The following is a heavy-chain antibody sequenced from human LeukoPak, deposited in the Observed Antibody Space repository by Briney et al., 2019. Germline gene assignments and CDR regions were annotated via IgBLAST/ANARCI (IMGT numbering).Heavy chain of an antibody. Sequence: SETLSLTCAVYGGSFSGYYWSWIRQHPGKGLEWIGYIYYSGSTYYNPSLKSRVTISVDTSKNQFSLKLSSVTAADTAVYYCARVEGTVTSLFDYWGQGTLVTVSS. V-gene: IGHV4-31*11. CDR3: ARVEGTVTSLFDY. CDR1: GGSFSGYY. J-gene: IGHJ4*02. D-gene: IGHD4-17*01. CDR2: IYYSGST.